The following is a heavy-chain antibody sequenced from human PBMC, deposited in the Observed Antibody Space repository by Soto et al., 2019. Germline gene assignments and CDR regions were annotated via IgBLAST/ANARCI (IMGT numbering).Heavy chain of an antibody. Sequence: EVQLVETGGGLVQPGGSLRLSRAASGFTFRSHWMSWVRQAPGKGLERVANIRQDGNEEQYLDSVKGRFTLSRDNAKNSLYLQMNGLRVEDTAVYYCAKAEGYSFDIRGQGTMVTVSS. D-gene: IGHD1-1*01. CDR1: GFTFRSHW. CDR3: AKAEGYSFDI. J-gene: IGHJ3*02. V-gene: IGHV3-7*01. CDR2: IRQDGNEE.